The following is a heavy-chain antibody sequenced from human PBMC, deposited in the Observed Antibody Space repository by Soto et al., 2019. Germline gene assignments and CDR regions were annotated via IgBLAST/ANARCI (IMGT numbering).Heavy chain of an antibody. V-gene: IGHV2-5*02. CDR2: IYWDDDK. CDR3: AHSYSSSWYLRWFDP. D-gene: IGHD6-13*01. CDR1: GFSLSTSGVG. Sequence: QITLKESGPTLVKPTQTLTLTCTFSGFSLSTSGVGVGWIRQPPGKALEWLALIYWDDDKRYSPSLKSRLTITKDTSRHQVVLTMTNMDPVDTATYYCAHSYSSSWYLRWFDPWGQGTLVTVSS. J-gene: IGHJ5*02.